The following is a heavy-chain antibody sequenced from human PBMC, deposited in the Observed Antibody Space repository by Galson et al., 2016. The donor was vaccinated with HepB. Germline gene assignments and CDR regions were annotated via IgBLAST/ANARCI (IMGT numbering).Heavy chain of an antibody. V-gene: IGHV1-8*01. J-gene: IGHJ4*02. D-gene: IGHD2-15*01. CDR3: ARSLPRRVVGEPYYFDY. CDR2: INPNSGNT. Sequence: SVKVSCKASGYTFTSYDINWVRQATGQGLEWMGWINPNSGNTGYAQKFRGRVTVTRYTSISTAYMELSSLSSEDTAMYYCARSLPRRVVGEPYYFDYWGQGTLVTSSS. CDR1: GYTFTSYD.